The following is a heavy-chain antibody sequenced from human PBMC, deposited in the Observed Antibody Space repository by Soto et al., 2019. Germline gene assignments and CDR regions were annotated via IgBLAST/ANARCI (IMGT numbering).Heavy chain of an antibody. CDR1: GSISSGGYS. D-gene: IGHD6-19*01. J-gene: IGHJ2*01. CDR3: ARDREAVAGHWYFDL. CDR2: IFDSGTT. Sequence: QLQLQESGSGLVKPSQTLSLTCAVSGSISSGGYSWTWIRQPPGKGLEWIGYIFDSGTTNYNPSLKSRVPISVDTSKKQFSLKLNSVTAADTAVYYCARDREAVAGHWYFDLWGRGTLVTVSS. V-gene: IGHV4-30-2*01.